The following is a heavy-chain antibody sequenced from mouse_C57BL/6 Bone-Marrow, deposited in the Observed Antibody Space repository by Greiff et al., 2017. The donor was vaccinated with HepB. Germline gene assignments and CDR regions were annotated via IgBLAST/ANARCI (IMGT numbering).Heavy chain of an antibody. CDR1: GFTFSSYA. CDR3: TRDRNWFAY. CDR2: ISSGGDYI. Sequence: DVMLVESGEGLVKPGGSPKLSCAASGFTFSSYAMSWVRQTPEKRLEWVAYISSGGDYIYYADTVKGRFTISRDNARNTLYLQMSSLKSEDTAMYYCTRDRNWFAYWGQGTLVTVSA. V-gene: IGHV5-9-1*02. J-gene: IGHJ3*01.